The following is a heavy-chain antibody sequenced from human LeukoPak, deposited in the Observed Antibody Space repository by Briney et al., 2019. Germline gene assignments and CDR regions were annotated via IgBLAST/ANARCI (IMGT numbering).Heavy chain of an antibody. CDR1: GFTFDDYA. Sequence: GGSLRLSCAASGFTFDDYAMHWVRQAPGKGLEWVSGISWNSGSIGYADSVKGRFTISRDNAKNSLYLQMNSLRAEDTALCYCAKESGSSPNDAFDIWGQGTMVTVSS. CDR3: AKESGSSPNDAFDI. V-gene: IGHV3-9*01. D-gene: IGHD1-26*01. CDR2: ISWNSGSI. J-gene: IGHJ3*02.